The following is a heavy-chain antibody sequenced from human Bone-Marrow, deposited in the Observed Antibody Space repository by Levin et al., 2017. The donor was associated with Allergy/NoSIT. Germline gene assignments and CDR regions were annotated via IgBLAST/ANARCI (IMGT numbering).Heavy chain of an antibody. CDR2: IWYDGSSK. Sequence: GGSLRLSCAASGFTFSSYGMHWVRQAPGKGLEWVALIWYDGSSKSYADSVKGRFTISRDNSNNTLYLQMNSLRADDTAIYYCARELIVSGSYFDCWGQGTLVTVSS. CDR3: ARELIVSGSYFDC. D-gene: IGHD1-26*01. CDR1: GFTFSSYG. J-gene: IGHJ4*02. V-gene: IGHV3-33*01.